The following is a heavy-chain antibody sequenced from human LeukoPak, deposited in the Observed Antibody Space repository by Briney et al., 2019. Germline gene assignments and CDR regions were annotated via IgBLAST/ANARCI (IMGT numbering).Heavy chain of an antibody. CDR1: GGSISSYY. Sequence: PSETLSLTCTVSGGSISSYYWSWIRRPPGKGLEWIGYIYYSGSTNYNPPLKSRVTISVDTSKNQFSLKLSSVTAADTAVYYCAGLLPRYYYYGMDVWGQGTTVTVSS. D-gene: IGHD2-21*01. V-gene: IGHV4-59*08. CDR3: AGLLPRYYYYGMDV. J-gene: IGHJ6*02. CDR2: IYYSGST.